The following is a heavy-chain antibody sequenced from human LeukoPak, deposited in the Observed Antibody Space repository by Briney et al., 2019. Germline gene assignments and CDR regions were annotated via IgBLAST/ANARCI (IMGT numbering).Heavy chain of an antibody. CDR3: AKDRLAVASLFGY. CDR2: IRYDGSNK. D-gene: IGHD6-19*01. J-gene: IGHJ4*02. Sequence: PGGSLRLSCAASGFTFSSYGMHWVRQAPGKGLEWVAFIRYDGSNKYYADSVKGRFTISRDNSKNTLYLQMNSLRAEDTAVYYCAKDRLAVASLFGYWGQGTLVTVSS. CDR1: GFTFSSYG. V-gene: IGHV3-30*02.